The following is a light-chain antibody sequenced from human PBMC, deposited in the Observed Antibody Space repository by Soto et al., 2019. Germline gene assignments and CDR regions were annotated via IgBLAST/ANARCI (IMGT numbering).Light chain of an antibody. V-gene: IGLV2-23*03. CDR1: TSDVGGYNL. Sequence: QSVLTQPASVSGSPGQSITISCSGTTSDVGGYNLVSWYQQHTAKAPKLLIYEGTQRPSGVSSRFSGSKSGNTASLTISGLQAEDEADYYCCSYAGGNTFAFGGGTKLTVL. CDR3: CSYAGGNTFA. CDR2: EGT. J-gene: IGLJ3*02.